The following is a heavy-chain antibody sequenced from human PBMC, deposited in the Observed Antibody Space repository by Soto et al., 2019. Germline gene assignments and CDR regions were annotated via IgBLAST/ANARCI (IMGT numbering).Heavy chain of an antibody. D-gene: IGHD3-22*01. Sequence: ASVKVSCKASGYTFTSYYMYWVRQAPGQGLEWMGIINPSGGSTSYAQKFQGRVTMTRDTSTSTVYMELSSLRSEDTAVYYRAAGADYYDSSGYNGYFDYWGQGTLVTVSS. CDR1: GYTFTSYY. V-gene: IGHV1-46*01. J-gene: IGHJ4*02. CDR3: AAGADYYDSSGYNGYFDY. CDR2: INPSGGST.